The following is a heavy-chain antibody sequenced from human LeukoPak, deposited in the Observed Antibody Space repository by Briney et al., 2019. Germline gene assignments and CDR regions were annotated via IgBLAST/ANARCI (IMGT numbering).Heavy chain of an antibody. CDR3: AKDMQLLPTYYFDY. Sequence: GGSLRLSCAASGFTFSSYAMSWVRQAPGKGLEWGSGISWNSGSIGYADSVKAPFTISRDNAKTSLYLHMNRLRAEDAALYYCAKDMQLLPTYYFDYWGQGTLVTVSS. V-gene: IGHV3-9*01. CDR1: GFTFSSYA. CDR2: ISWNSGSI. D-gene: IGHD1-26*01. J-gene: IGHJ4*02.